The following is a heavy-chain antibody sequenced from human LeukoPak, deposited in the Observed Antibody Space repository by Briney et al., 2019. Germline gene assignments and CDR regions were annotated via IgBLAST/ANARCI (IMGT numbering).Heavy chain of an antibody. CDR2: IYSGGST. V-gene: IGHV3-66*01. Sequence: PGGSLRLSCAASGFTVSSNYMSWVRQAPVKGLEWVSVIYSGGSTYYADSVKGRFTISRDNAKNSLYLQMNSLRAEDTAVYYCARFEDYYYYGMDVWGQGTTVTVSS. J-gene: IGHJ6*02. CDR1: GFTVSSNY. CDR3: ARFEDYYYYGMDV.